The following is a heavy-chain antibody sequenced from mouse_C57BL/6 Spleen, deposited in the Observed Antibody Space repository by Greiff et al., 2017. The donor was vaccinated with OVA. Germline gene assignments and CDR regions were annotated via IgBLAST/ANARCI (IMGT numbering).Heavy chain of an antibody. Sequence: QVQLKESGAELVKPGASVKISCKASGYAFSSYWMNWVKQRPGKGLEWIGQIYPGDGDTNYNGKFKGKATLTADKSSSTAYMQLSSLTSEDSAVYFCARDYYGRDAMDYWGQGTSVTVSS. V-gene: IGHV1-80*01. D-gene: IGHD1-1*01. CDR2: IYPGDGDT. CDR1: GYAFSSYW. CDR3: ARDYYGRDAMDY. J-gene: IGHJ4*01.